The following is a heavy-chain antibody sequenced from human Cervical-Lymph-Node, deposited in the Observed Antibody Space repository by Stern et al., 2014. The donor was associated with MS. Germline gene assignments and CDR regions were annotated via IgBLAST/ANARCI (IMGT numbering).Heavy chain of an antibody. V-gene: IGHV4-4*02. CDR3: ARWRGTGLFDY. D-gene: IGHD3/OR15-3a*01. CDR2: IHHSGIP. J-gene: IGHJ4*02. Sequence: VQLEESGPGLVKPSGTLSLTCAVSGDSISSTTWWTWVRQSPGTGLEWIGKIHHSGIPDYSPSLKSRVTMPLDTSKNQFSLRLNSVTAADTAMYFCARWRGTGLFDYWGQGAQVTVSS. CDR1: GDSISSTTW.